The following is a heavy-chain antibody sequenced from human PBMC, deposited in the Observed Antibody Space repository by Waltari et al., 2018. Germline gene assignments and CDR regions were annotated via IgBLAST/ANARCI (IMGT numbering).Heavy chain of an antibody. CDR2: INSEGTNT. Sequence: EGQLVVSGGGIVQSGGSVRLTCEAAGFSFSSSWLHWGRQGPETGPVWISLINSEGTNTNYADSVKGRFTISRDNFADTLFLEMNSLRPDDTAVYYCAREYDFWSGYHAFDLWGQGTKVAVFS. V-gene: IGHV3-74*01. CDR1: GFSFSSSW. CDR3: AREYDFWSGYHAFDL. J-gene: IGHJ3*01. D-gene: IGHD3-3*01.